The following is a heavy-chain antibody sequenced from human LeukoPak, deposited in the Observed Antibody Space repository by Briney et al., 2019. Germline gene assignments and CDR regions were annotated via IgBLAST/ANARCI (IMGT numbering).Heavy chain of an antibody. CDR2: ISPYNGNT. CDR3: ARDKYSGYDSQPY. J-gene: IGHJ4*02. Sequence: ASVKVSCKASGYTFTNYGISWVRQAPGHDLEWMGWISPYNGNTNYAQKLQGRVTMTTDTSTTTAYMELRSPRSDDTAVYYCARDKYSGYDSQPYWGQGTLVTVSS. D-gene: IGHD5-12*01. CDR1: GYTFTNYG. V-gene: IGHV1-18*01.